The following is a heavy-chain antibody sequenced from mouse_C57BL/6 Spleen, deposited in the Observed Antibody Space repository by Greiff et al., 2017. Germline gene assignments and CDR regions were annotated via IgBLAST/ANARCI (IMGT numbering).Heavy chain of an antibody. J-gene: IGHJ4*01. CDR3: ARDVDYGSSYGLVYAMDY. V-gene: IGHV5-4*01. Sequence: EVKLMESGGGLVKPGGSLKLSCAASGFTFSSYAMSWVRQTPEKRLEWVATISDGGSYTYYPDNVKGRFTISRDNAKNNLYLQMSHLKSEDTAMYYCARDVDYGSSYGLVYAMDYWGQGTSVTVSS. D-gene: IGHD1-1*01. CDR2: ISDGGSYT. CDR1: GFTFSSYA.